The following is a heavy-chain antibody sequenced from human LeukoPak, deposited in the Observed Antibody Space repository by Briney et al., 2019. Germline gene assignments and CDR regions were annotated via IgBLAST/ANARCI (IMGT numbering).Heavy chain of an antibody. Sequence: PGGSLRLSCAASGFTFSIYAMSWVREAPGRGLEWVSGISGRGGRTNYADSVRGRFTISRDNSKNTLYLQINSLRAEDTALYYCAKDYDSSGYRLLGDVFDVWGQGTMVTVSS. V-gene: IGHV3-23*01. D-gene: IGHD3-22*01. J-gene: IGHJ3*01. CDR1: GFTFSIYA. CDR2: ISGRGGRT. CDR3: AKDYDSSGYRLLGDVFDV.